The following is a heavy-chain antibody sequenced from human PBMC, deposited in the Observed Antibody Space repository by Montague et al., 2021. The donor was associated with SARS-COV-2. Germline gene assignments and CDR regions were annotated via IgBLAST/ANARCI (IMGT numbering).Heavy chain of an antibody. D-gene: IGHD3-10*01. J-gene: IGHJ6*03. CDR1: GGSFSTYS. Sequence: SETLSLTCAVHGGSFSTYSWNWIRQPPGKGLEWIGEIHPGGSTNYNPSLKSRVTISADTSKNQFSLKLTSVAAADMAVYYCARLGDGVVPSPILGVGPYYSYYYMDVWGKGTTVTVSS. CDR3: ARLGDGVVPSPILGVGPYYSYYYMDV. CDR2: IHPGGST. V-gene: IGHV4-34*01.